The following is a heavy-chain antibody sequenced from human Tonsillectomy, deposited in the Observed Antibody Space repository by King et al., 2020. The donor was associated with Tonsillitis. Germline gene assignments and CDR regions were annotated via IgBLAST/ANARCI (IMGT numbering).Heavy chain of an antibody. J-gene: IGHJ6*03. CDR2: ISGSGGST. CDR1: GFTFSSYA. V-gene: IGHV3-23*04. D-gene: IGHD4-23*01. CDR3: AKEALETLYCMDV. Sequence: VQLVESGGGLIQPGGSLRLSCAASGFTFSSYAMTWVRQAPGKGLEWVSAISGSGGSTHYADSVKGRIIISRDNSKNTLYLQMNSLRAEDTAVYYCAKEALETLYCMDVWGKGTTVTVSS.